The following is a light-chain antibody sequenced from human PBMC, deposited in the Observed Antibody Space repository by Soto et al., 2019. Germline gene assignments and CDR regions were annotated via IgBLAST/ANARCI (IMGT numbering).Light chain of an antibody. J-gene: IGLJ2*01. Sequence: HSALTQPPSASGSPGQSVTISCTGTSSDVGGYDYVSWYQQHPGKAPKLMMFEVSKRPSGVPDRFSGSKFGNTASLTVSGLQDEDEADYYCASYGGNDNLLFGGGTKLTVL. CDR1: SSDVGGYDY. CDR2: EVS. V-gene: IGLV2-8*01. CDR3: ASYGGNDNLL.